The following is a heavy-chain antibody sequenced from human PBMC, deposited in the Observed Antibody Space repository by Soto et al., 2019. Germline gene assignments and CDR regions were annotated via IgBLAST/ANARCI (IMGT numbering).Heavy chain of an antibody. J-gene: IGHJ4*02. Sequence: GGSLRLSCAASGFTFSSYAMHWVRQAPGKGLEWVAVISYDGSNKYYADSVKGRFTISRDNSKNTLYLQMNSLRAEDTAVYYCARDSFRNTMVRGVTLAPDYWGQGTLVTVSS. V-gene: IGHV3-30-3*01. CDR1: GFTFSSYA. CDR2: ISYDGSNK. CDR3: ARDSFRNTMVRGVTLAPDY. D-gene: IGHD3-10*01.